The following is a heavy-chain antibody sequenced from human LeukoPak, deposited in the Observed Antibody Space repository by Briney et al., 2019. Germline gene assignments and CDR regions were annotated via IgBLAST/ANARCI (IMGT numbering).Heavy chain of an antibody. CDR1: GFTFRNAW. CDR2: IKSKTHGGTT. D-gene: IGHD3-10*01. J-gene: IGHJ4*02. V-gene: IGHV3-15*01. CDR3: TTQYYGSGSYYRGYFDY. Sequence: GGSLRLSCAVSGFTFRNAWMSWVRQAPGKGLEWVGRIKSKTHGGTTDYAAPVKGRFTISRDDSKNTLYLQMNSLKTEDTAVYYCTTQYYGSGSYYRGYFDYWGQGTLVTVSS.